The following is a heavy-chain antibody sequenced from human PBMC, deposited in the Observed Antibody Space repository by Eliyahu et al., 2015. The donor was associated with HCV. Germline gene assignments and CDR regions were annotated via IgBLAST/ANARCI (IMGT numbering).Heavy chain of an antibody. V-gene: IGHV1-2*02. D-gene: IGHD3-3*01. J-gene: IGHJ4*02. CDR3: ARTAYDFWSGYYLNFDY. CDR1: GYTFTGYY. Sequence: QVQLVQSGAEVEKPGASVKVSCKASGYTFTGYYMHWVRQAPGQGLEWMGWINPNSGGTNYAQKFQGRVTMTRDTSISTAYMELSRLRSDDTAVYYCARTAYDFWSGYYLNFDYWGQGTLVTVSS. CDR2: INPNSGGT.